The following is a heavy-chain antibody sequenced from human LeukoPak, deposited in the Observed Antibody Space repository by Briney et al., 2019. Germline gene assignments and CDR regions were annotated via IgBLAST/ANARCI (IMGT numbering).Heavy chain of an antibody. CDR2: INHSGST. V-gene: IGHV4-34*01. Sequence: SETLSLTCAVYGGSFSGYYWSWIRQPPGKGLEWIGEINHSGSTNYNPSLKSRVTISVDTSKNQFSLRLSSVTAADTAVYYCARDTYIYVSSAYYFDYWGQGILFTVSS. D-gene: IGHD5-18*01. CDR3: ARDTYIYVSSAYYFDY. CDR1: GGSFSGYY. J-gene: IGHJ4*02.